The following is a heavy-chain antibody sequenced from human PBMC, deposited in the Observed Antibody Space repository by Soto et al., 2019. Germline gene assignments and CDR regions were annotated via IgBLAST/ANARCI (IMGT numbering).Heavy chain of an antibody. J-gene: IGHJ3*02. D-gene: IGHD4-17*01. CDR3: ARRYGYAFDI. V-gene: IGHV4-39*07. CDR2: IYYSGST. Sequence: SETLSLTCTVSGGSISSSSYYWGWSRHPPGKGREWIGSIYYSGSTYYNPSLKRRVTISVDTSKNQFSLKLSSVTAADTAVYYCARRYGYAFDIWGQGTMVTVSS. CDR1: GGSISSSSYY.